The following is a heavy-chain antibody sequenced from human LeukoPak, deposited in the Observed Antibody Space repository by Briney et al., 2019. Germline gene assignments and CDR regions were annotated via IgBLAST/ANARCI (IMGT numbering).Heavy chain of an antibody. J-gene: IGHJ6*02. CDR1: GGTFSSYA. V-gene: IGHV1-69*13. Sequence: SVTVSCKASGGTFSSYAISWVRQAPGQGLEWMGGIIPIFGTANYAQKFQGRVTITADESTSTAYMELSSLRSEDTAVYYCARELRFLEWLPYYYYYYGMDVWGQGTTVTVSS. D-gene: IGHD3-3*01. CDR2: IIPIFGTA. CDR3: ARELRFLEWLPYYYYYYGMDV.